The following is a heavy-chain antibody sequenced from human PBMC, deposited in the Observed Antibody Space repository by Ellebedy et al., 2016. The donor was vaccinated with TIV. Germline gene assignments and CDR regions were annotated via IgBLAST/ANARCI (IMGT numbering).Heavy chain of an antibody. Sequence: PGGSLRLSCATSGFTFSTYWMAWVRQAPGKGLEWVSGFGVSGDSTYYADSVKGRFTLSRDNSKNTLYLQMNSLRAEDTAIYYCARGRSGTYIHHAFDYWGQGTLVTVSS. V-gene: IGHV3-23*01. CDR2: FGVSGDST. CDR1: GFTFSTYW. J-gene: IGHJ4*02. CDR3: ARGRSGTYIHHAFDY. D-gene: IGHD1-14*01.